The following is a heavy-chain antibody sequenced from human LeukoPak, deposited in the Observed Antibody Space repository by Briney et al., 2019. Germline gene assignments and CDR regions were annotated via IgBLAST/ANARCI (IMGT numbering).Heavy chain of an antibody. D-gene: IGHD6-19*01. Sequence: GGSLRLSCAASGFTFSSYAMHWVRQAPGKGLEWVAVISYDGSNKYYADSVKGRFTISRDNSKNSLYLQMNSLRAEDTAVNYCARVPTVAGTSSAYYYYNGMDVWGQGTTVTVSS. CDR1: GFTFSSYA. V-gene: IGHV3-30-3*01. CDR2: ISYDGSNK. CDR3: ARVPTVAGTSSAYYYYNGMDV. J-gene: IGHJ6*02.